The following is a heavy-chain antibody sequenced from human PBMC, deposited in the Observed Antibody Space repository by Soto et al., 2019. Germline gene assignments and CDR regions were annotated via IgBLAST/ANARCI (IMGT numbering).Heavy chain of an antibody. V-gene: IGHV3-33*01. CDR3: ARDLDSNSFGCDY. Sequence: QVQLVESGGGVVQPGRSLRLSCAASGFTSSSYDMHWVRQAPAKGLEWVAVIWYDGTNKYYADSVKGRFTISRDNSKNTLYLQMNSLRAEDTAVYYCARDLDSNSFGCDYWGQGTLVTVSS. D-gene: IGHD4-4*01. J-gene: IGHJ4*02. CDR2: IWYDGTNK. CDR1: GFTSSSYD.